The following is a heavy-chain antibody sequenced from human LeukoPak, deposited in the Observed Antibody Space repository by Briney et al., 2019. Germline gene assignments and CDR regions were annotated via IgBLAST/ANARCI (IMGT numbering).Heavy chain of an antibody. CDR1: GFTFSIYA. J-gene: IGHJ6*02. CDR2: ISGSGGST. V-gene: IGHV3-23*01. D-gene: IGHD3-3*01. CDR3: AKEWRGYGMDV. Sequence: GGSLRLSCAAYGFTFSIYAMSWVRQAQGKGLEWVSAISGSGGSTYYADSVKGRFTISRDNSKNTLYLQMNSLRAEDTAAYYCAKEWRGYGMDVWGQGTTVTVSS.